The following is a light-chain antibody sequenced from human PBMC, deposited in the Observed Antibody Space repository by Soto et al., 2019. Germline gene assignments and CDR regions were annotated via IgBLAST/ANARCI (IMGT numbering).Light chain of an antibody. V-gene: IGKV1-9*01. CDR1: QGINRF. Sequence: DIQLTQSPSFLSASVGDRVTITCRASQGINRFLAWYQQKPGKAPKLLIYAASTLQSGVPSRFSGSGSGTEFTLTISSLQPDDFANYYCQQLKSNLITFGQGTRLEIK. CDR3: QQLKSNLIT. J-gene: IGKJ5*01. CDR2: AAS.